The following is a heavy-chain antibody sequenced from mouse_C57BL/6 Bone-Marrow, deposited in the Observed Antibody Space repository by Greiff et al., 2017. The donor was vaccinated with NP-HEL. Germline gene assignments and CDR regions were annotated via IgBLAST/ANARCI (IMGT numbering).Heavy chain of an antibody. J-gene: IGHJ2*01. D-gene: IGHD3-3*01. V-gene: IGHV3-1*01. CDR2: ISYSGST. CDR1: GYSITSGYD. Sequence: EVHLVESGPGMVKPSQSLSLTCTVTGYSITSGYDWHWIRHFPGNKLEWMGYISYSGSTNYNPSLKSRISITHDTSKNHFFLKLNSVTTEDTATYYCARRGLSYSFDYWGQGTTLTVSS. CDR3: ARRGLSYSFDY.